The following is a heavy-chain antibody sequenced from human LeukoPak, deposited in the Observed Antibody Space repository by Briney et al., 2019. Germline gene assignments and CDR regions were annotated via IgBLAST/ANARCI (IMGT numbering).Heavy chain of an antibody. D-gene: IGHD2-2*01. CDR1: GGSISSYY. V-gene: IGHV4-59*01. Sequence: SETLSLTCNVSGGSISSYYWSWIRQPPGKGLEWIGYIYYSGSTNYNPSLKSRVTISVDTSKNQFSLKLSSVTAADTAVYYCARDRIVVVPAAISGRFAPGYYYYYGMDVWGQGTTVTVSS. CDR3: ARDRIVVVPAAISGRFAPGYYYYYGMDV. CDR2: IYYSGST. J-gene: IGHJ6*02.